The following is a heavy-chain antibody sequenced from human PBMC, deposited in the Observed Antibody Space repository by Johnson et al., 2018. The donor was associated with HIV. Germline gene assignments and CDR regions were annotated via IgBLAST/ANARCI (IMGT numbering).Heavy chain of an antibody. J-gene: IGHJ3*02. CDR2: ISYDGSNK. D-gene: IGHD3-22*01. CDR3: ARGFGNSGYYYGRFGAFDI. Sequence: QVQLVESGGGLVQPGRSLRLSCAASGFTFSSYGMHWVRQAPGKGLEWVAVISYDGSNKYYADSVKGRFTISRDNAKNSLYLQMNSLRAEDTALYYCARGFGNSGYYYGRFGAFDIWGQGTMVTVSS. CDR1: GFTFSSYG. V-gene: IGHV3-30*03.